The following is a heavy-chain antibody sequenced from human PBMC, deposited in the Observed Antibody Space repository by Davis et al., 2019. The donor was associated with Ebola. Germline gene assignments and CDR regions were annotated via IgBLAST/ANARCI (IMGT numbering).Heavy chain of an antibody. CDR1: GYSFTPYT. J-gene: IGHJ5*02. V-gene: IGHV1-18*01. D-gene: IGHD3-10*01. CDR2: ISAYNGNT. Sequence: AASVKVSCKASGYSFTPYTIHWVRQAPGQGLEWMGWISAYNGNTNYAQNLQGRVTMTTDTSTSTAYMEVRSLRYDDTAVYYCARAVTMVLPSGWFDPWGQGTLVTVSS. CDR3: ARAVTMVLPSGWFDP.